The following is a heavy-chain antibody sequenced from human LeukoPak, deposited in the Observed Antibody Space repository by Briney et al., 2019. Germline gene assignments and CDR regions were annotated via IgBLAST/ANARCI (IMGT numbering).Heavy chain of an antibody. J-gene: IGHJ4*02. Sequence: GGSLRLSCTVSGFTFDDYAMHWVRHTPGKGLEWVAGITWNRDNIGYGDSVKGRFTISRDNVKNVLYLQMNSLRPEDTALYYCAKDSNTGGYSFGSWGQGTLVTVTS. V-gene: IGHV3-9*01. D-gene: IGHD5-12*01. CDR2: ITWNRDNI. CDR1: GFTFDDYA. CDR3: AKDSNTGGYSFGS.